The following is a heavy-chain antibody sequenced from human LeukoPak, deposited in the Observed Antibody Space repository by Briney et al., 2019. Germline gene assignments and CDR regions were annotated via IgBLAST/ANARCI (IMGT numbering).Heavy chain of an antibody. V-gene: IGHV4-34*01. J-gene: IGHJ2*01. D-gene: IGHD5-18*01. CDR1: GGSFSGYY. Sequence: PSETLSLTCAVYGGSFSGYYWSWNRQPPGKGLEWIGEINHSGSTNYNPSLKSRVTISVDTSKNQFSLKLSSVTAADTAVYYCAGQLWYWYFDLWGRGTLVTVSS. CDR3: AGQLWYWYFDL. CDR2: INHSGST.